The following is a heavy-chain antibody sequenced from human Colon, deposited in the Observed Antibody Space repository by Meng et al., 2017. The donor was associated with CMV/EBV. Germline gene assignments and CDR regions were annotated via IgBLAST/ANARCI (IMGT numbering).Heavy chain of an antibody. CDR3: AKSRDGYTHGLGY. V-gene: IGHV3-33*06. CDR2: IWHDGDNK. Sequence: CAASGFTLSSYGMHWIRQAPGKGLEWVAVIWHDGDNKYYTDSVKGRFTISRDNSKNTLYLQMNNLRVEDTAVYYCAKSRDGYTHGLGYWGQGTLVTVSS. CDR1: GFTLSSYG. D-gene: IGHD5-24*01. J-gene: IGHJ4*02.